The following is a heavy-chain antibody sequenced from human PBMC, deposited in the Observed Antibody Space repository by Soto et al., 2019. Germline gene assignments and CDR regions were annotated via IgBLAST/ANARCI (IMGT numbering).Heavy chain of an antibody. Sequence: ASVKVSCKASGYSFTSYAMLWVRQAPGQRLEWMGWINAGNGNTKYSQKFQGRVTITRDTSASTAYMELSSLRSEDTAVYYCAIVSRARGYYDSSGYSEFDYWGQGTLVTVSS. CDR1: GYSFTSYA. CDR3: AIVSRARGYYDSSGYSEFDY. D-gene: IGHD3-22*01. J-gene: IGHJ4*02. V-gene: IGHV1-3*01. CDR2: INAGNGNT.